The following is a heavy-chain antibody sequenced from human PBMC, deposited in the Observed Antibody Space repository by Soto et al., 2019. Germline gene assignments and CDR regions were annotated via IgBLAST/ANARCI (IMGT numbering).Heavy chain of an antibody. D-gene: IGHD3-9*01. CDR1: GFTLSSYD. Sequence: EVQLVESGGGLVQPGGSLRLSCAASGFTLSSYDIHWVRQATGEGLAWVSGIGSGGDTHYADSVKGRFIISREDGKNSFYLQMTNLRVGDTVVYSFTRKTPPTGMEVWGEGATVTGSS. V-gene: IGHV3-13*01. J-gene: IGHJ6*04. CDR2: IGSGGDT. CDR3: TRKTPPTGMEV.